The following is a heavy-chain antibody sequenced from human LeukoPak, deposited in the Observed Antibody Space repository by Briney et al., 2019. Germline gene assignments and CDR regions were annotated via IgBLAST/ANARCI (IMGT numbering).Heavy chain of an antibody. CDR3: ARDRATMVRGVIRFQAFDI. CDR2: IKQDGSEK. D-gene: IGHD3-10*01. V-gene: IGHV3-7*01. J-gene: IGHJ3*02. Sequence: SSSSYYWGWIRQAPGKGLEWVAKIKQDGSEKYYVDSVKGRFTISRGNAKNSLYLQMNSLRAEDTAVYYCARDRATMVRGVIRFQAFDIWGQGTMVTVSS. CDR1: SSSSYY.